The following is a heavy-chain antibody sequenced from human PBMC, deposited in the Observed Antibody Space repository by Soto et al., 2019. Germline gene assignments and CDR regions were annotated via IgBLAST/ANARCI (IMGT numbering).Heavy chain of an antibody. CDR3: ARLRASTWYLGGYLDY. V-gene: IGHV3-11*06. CDR2: IVSGSDYT. J-gene: IGHJ4*02. D-gene: IGHD6-13*01. Sequence: PGGSLRLSCAASGFTFSYYYMAWIRQAPGEGLEWVSYIVSGSDYTNYADSVKGRFTISKDNAKNSLYLEMNSLRAEDTAVYYCARLRASTWYLGGYLDYWGLGTLVTVSS. CDR1: GFTFSYYY.